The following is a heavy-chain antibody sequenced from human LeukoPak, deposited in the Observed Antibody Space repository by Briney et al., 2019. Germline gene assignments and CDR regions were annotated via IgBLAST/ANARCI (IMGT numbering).Heavy chain of an antibody. V-gene: IGHV4-39*01. CDR2: IYYSGGT. D-gene: IGHD6-19*01. Sequence: KPSETLSLTCTVSGGSISSSRYYWGWIRQPPGKGLEWIGTIYYSGGTYYNPSLDSRVTISVDTSKNQFSLRLSSVTAADTAVYYCARHAYRSGWLDFWGQGTLVTVSS. CDR1: GGSISSSRYY. CDR3: ARHAYRSGWLDF. J-gene: IGHJ4*02.